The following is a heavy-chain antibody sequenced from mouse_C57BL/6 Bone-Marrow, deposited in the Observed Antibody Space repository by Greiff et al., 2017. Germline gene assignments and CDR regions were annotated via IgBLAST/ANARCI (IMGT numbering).Heavy chain of an antibody. CDR1: GYTFTDYE. CDR2: IDPETGGT. D-gene: IGHD1-1*01. Sequence: VKLQESGAELVRPGASVTLSCKASGYTFTDYEMHWVKQTPVHGLEWIGAIDPETGGTAYNQKFKGKAILTADKSSSTAYMELRSLTSEDSAVYYCTRSYYYGSSYSAWFAYWGQGTLVTVSA. V-gene: IGHV1-15*01. J-gene: IGHJ3*01. CDR3: TRSYYYGSSYSAWFAY.